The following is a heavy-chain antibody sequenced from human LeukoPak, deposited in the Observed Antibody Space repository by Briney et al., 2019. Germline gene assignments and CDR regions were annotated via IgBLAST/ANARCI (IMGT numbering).Heavy chain of an antibody. D-gene: IGHD3-22*01. J-gene: IGHJ3*02. CDR1: RGSISNADYY. CDR2: MYYSGST. Sequence: PSQTLSLTCTVSRGSISNADYYWSWIRQPPGKGLEWIGSMYYSGSTNYKPSLKSRVTISVDTSKNQFSLKLSSVTAADTAVYYCARHAYYYDRSGSYEAFDIWGQGTMVTVSS. CDR3: ARHAYYYDRSGSYEAFDI. V-gene: IGHV4-61*08.